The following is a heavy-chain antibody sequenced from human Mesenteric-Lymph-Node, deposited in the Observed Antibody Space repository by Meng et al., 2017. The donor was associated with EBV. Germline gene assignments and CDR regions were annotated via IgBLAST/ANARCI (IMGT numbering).Heavy chain of an antibody. CDR1: AYTYTSYA. CDR2: INTKTGKP. V-gene: IGHV7-4-1*02. J-gene: IGHJ4*02. CDR3: ARGVGSYSDY. Sequence: VQMGQSGSELKKPGASVKVSCKASAYTYTSYAINWVRQAPGQGLEWIGWINTKTGKPAYAQGFTGRFVFSLDTSVSTAYLQISTLKAEDTAVYFCARGVGSYSDYWGQGTLVTVSS. D-gene: IGHD1-26*01.